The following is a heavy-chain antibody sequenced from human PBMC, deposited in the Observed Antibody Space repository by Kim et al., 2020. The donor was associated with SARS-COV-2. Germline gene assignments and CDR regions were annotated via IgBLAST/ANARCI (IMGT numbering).Heavy chain of an antibody. J-gene: IGHJ6*02. CDR3: AKLVGESPYYYYYYGMDV. CDR2: ITWNGGST. Sequence: GLSLRLSCAASGFTFDDYGMSWVRQAPGKGLEWVSGITWNGGSTGYADSVKGRFTISRDNAKNSLYLQMDSLRAEDTALYHCAKLVGESPYYYYYYGMDVWGQGTTVTVSS. V-gene: IGHV3-20*01. D-gene: IGHD3-10*01. CDR1: GFTFDDYG.